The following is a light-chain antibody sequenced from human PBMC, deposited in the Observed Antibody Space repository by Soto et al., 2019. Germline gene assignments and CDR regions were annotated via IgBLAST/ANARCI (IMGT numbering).Light chain of an antibody. CDR1: SSDVGRYNY. J-gene: IGLJ2*01. CDR2: DVS. CDR3: GSYTNTGTRA. Sequence: QSALTQPASVSGSPGQTISISCTGTSSDVGRYNYVSWYQQHPGRVPKLMIFDVSNRPSGVSNRFSGSKSGNTASLTISGLQAEDEADYYCGSYTNTGTRAFGGGTKLTVL. V-gene: IGLV2-14*01.